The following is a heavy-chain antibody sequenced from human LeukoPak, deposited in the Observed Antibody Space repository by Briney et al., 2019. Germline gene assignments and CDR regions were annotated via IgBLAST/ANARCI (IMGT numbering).Heavy chain of an antibody. D-gene: IGHD6-13*01. CDR1: GYTFTSYG. V-gene: IGHV1-18*01. Sequence: VASVKVSCKASGYTFTSYGISWVRQAPGQGLEWMGWISAYNGNTNYAQKLQGRVTMTTDTSTSTAYMELRSLRSVDTAVYYCARDYAPGAAAGTGGDYWGQGTLVTVSS. CDR3: ARDYAPGAAAGTGGDY. CDR2: ISAYNGNT. J-gene: IGHJ4*02.